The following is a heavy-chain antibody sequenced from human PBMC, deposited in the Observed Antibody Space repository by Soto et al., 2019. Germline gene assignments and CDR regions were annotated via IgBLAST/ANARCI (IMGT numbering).Heavy chain of an antibody. CDR2: VSGSGGRT. J-gene: IGHJ5*02. CDR1: GFTFTDYA. D-gene: IGHD2-2*01. Sequence: HPGGSLRLSCAASGFTFTDYAMSWVRQAPGKGLEWVSAVSGSGGRTYYADSVKGRFTISRDNSKNTLSLQMNSLRVDDTAVYYCAKGRVDCLSTTCYLWFDP. V-gene: IGHV3-23*01. CDR3: AKGRVDCLSTTCYLWFDP.